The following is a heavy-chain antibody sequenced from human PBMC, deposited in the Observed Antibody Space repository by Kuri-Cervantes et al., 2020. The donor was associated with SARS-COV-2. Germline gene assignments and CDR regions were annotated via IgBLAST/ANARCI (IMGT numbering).Heavy chain of an antibody. CDR2: ISYDGTNK. D-gene: IGHD2-2*01. V-gene: IGHV3-30-3*01. Sequence: GESLKISCAASGFTFSRYAMHWVRQAPGKGLEWVAVISYDGTNKDYTASGKGRFTISRDNSQNTLYLQMKSLRAEDTAVYYCAKDSGYQLHYVYYYYGMDVWGQGTTVTVSS. CDR3: AKDSGYQLHYVYYYYGMDV. J-gene: IGHJ6*02. CDR1: GFTFSRYA.